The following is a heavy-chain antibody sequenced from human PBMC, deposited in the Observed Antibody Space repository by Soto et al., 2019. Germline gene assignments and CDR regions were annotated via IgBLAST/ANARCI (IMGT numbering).Heavy chain of an antibody. Sequence: SETLSLTCTVSGGSISSGGYYWSWIRQHPGKGLEWIGYIYYSGSTYYNPSLKSRVTISVDTSKNQFSLKLSSVTAADTAVYYCARLVVVAADSENWFDPWGQGTRVTVSS. CDR3: ARLVVVAADSENWFDP. CDR2: IYYSGST. J-gene: IGHJ5*02. V-gene: IGHV4-31*03. CDR1: GGSISSGGYY. D-gene: IGHD2-15*01.